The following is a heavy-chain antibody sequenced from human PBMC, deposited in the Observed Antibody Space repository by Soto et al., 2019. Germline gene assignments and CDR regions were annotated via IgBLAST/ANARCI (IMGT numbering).Heavy chain of an antibody. D-gene: IGHD2-2*01. CDR2: ISAYNGNT. Sequence: ASVKVSCKASGYTFTSYGISWVRQAPGQGLEWMGWISAYNGNTNYAQKLQGRVTMTTDTSTRTAYMELRSLRSDDTAVYYCARRGYCSSTSCQRVEYYYYGMDVWGQGTTVTVSS. J-gene: IGHJ6*02. V-gene: IGHV1-18*01. CDR3: ARRGYCSSTSCQRVEYYYYGMDV. CDR1: GYTFTSYG.